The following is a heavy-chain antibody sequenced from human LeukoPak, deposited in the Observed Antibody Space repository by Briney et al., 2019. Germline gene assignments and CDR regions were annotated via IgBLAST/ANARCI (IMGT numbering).Heavy chain of an antibody. D-gene: IGHD3-22*01. V-gene: IGHV1-18*01. CDR3: ARGGVYYDSSGYTDAFDI. J-gene: IGHJ3*02. Sequence: GASVKVSCKASGYTFTSYGISWVRQAPGQGLEWMGWISAYNGNTNYAQKLQGRVTMTRDTSISTAYMELSRLRSDDTAVYYCARGGVYYDSSGYTDAFDIWGQGTMVTVSS. CDR2: ISAYNGNT. CDR1: GYTFTSYG.